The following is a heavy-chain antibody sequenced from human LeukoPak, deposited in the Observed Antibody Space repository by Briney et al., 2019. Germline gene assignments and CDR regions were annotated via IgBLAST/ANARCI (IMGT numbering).Heavy chain of an antibody. Sequence: SETLSLTCTVSGSSISSYYWSWIRQPPGKGLEWIGYIYYSGSTNYNPSLKSRVTISVDTSKNQFSLKLSSVTATDTAVYYCARADKYYDLLTGFYGPLGAFDIWGQGTMVTVSS. V-gene: IGHV4-59*01. CDR2: IYYSGST. D-gene: IGHD3-9*01. CDR1: GSSISSYY. CDR3: ARADKYYDLLTGFYGPLGAFDI. J-gene: IGHJ3*02.